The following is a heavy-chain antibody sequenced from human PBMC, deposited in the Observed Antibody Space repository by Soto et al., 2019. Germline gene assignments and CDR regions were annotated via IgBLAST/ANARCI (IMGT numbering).Heavy chain of an antibody. CDR1: GGSVSSGSYY. V-gene: IGHV4-61*01. J-gene: IGHJ6*02. CDR3: AGHGGYSYGLQKKHYYYYGMDV. D-gene: IGHD5-18*01. CDR2: IYYSGST. Sequence: SETLSLTCTVSGGSVSSGSYYWSWIRQPPGKGLEWIGYIYYSGSTNYNPSLKSRVTISVDTSKNQFSLKLSSVTAADTAVYHCAGHGGYSYGLQKKHYYYYGMDVWGQGTTVTVSS.